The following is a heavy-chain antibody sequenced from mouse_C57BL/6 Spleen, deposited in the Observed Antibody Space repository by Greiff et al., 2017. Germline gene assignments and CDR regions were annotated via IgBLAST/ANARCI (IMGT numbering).Heavy chain of an antibody. CDR1: GFTFSSSA. CDR2: ISDGGSYT. D-gene: IGHD1-1*01. J-gene: IGHJ4*01. Sequence: DVMLVESGGGLVKPGGSLKLSCAASGFTFSSSAMSWVRQTPEKRLAWVATISDGGSYTYYPDNVKGRFTISRDNAKNNLYLQMSHLKSEETAMYYCARDGGSGAMDYWGKGTSVTVSS. CDR3: ARDGGSGAMDY. V-gene: IGHV5-4*01.